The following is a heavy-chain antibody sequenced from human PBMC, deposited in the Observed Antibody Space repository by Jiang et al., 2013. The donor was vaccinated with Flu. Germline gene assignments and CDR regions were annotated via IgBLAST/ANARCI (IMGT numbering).Heavy chain of an antibody. V-gene: IGHV4-59*11. D-gene: IGHD3-10*01. CDR3: ARVLLGRWQVDY. J-gene: IGHJ4*02. CDR2: IYYSGST. CDR1: GGSISSHY. Sequence: VSGGSISSHYWSWIRQPPGKGLEWIGYIYYSGSTNYNPSLKSRVTISVDTSKNQFSLKLSSVTAADTAVYYCARVLLGRWQVDYWGQGTLVTVSS.